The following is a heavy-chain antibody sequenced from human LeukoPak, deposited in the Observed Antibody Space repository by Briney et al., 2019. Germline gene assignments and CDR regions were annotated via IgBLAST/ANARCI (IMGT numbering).Heavy chain of an antibody. CDR3: ARAFTFLNWFDP. CDR1: GGSISGSLFY. D-gene: IGHD2/OR15-2a*01. V-gene: IGHV4-39*01. CDR2: IYYSGTT. J-gene: IGHJ5*02. Sequence: SETLSLTCTVSGGSISGSLFYWAWIRQPPGKGLEWIGSIYYSGTTYYNPSVKSRVTMSVDTSKKQFSLQLSSVTAADTAVYYCARAFTFLNWFDPSGQGTLVTVSS.